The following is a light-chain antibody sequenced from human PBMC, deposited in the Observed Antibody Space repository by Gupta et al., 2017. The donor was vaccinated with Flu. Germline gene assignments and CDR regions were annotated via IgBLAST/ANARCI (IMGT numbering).Light chain of an antibody. V-gene: IGLV8-61*01. Sequence: QTVVTQEPSFSVSPGGTVTLTCGLSSGSVSTSSYPSWYQQTPGQPPRTLIYSTNTRSAGVPDRFSGFILGNKAALTITGAQADDESDYYCVLYVGSGIYVFGTGTKVTVL. CDR3: VLYVGSGIYV. CDR1: SGSVSTSSY. J-gene: IGLJ1*01. CDR2: STN.